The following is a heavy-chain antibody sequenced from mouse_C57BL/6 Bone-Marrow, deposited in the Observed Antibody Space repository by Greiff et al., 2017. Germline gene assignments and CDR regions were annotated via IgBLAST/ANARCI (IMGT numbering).Heavy chain of an antibody. CDR2: IYPGDGDT. CDR3: ARKSRGY. CDR1: GYAFSSSW. Sequence: QVQLQQSGPELVKPGASVKISCKASGYAFSSSWMNWVKQRPGKGLEWIGRIYPGDGDTNYNGKFKGKDTLTADKSSSTAYMQLSSLTSEDSAVYFCARKSRGYWGQGTTLTVSS. D-gene: IGHD1-1*01. V-gene: IGHV1-82*01. J-gene: IGHJ2*01.